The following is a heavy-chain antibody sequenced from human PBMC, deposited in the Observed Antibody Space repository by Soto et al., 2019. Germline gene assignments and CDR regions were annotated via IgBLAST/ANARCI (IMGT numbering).Heavy chain of an antibody. Sequence: GASVKVSCKASGYTFTGYYMHWVRQAPGQGLEWMGWINPNSGGTNYAQKFQGWVTMTRDTSTSTAYMELSRLRSDDTAVYYCATQRDYGDYGAFDYWGQGTLVTVSS. V-gene: IGHV1-2*04. D-gene: IGHD4-17*01. J-gene: IGHJ4*02. CDR1: GYTFTGYY. CDR3: ATQRDYGDYGAFDY. CDR2: INPNSGGT.